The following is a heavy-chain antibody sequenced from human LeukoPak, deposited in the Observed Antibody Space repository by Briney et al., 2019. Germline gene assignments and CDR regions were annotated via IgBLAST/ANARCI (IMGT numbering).Heavy chain of an antibody. J-gene: IGHJ4*02. CDR1: GGTCSGFY. D-gene: IGHD2-8*02. CDR3: AVTSAGGNLFDY. CDR2: INHSGST. Sequence: SEKLSRNAAGYGGTCSGFYWSWIRPRPGHELEWIVEINHSGSTNYNPSLKSRVTISVDTSKNQFSLKLSSVTAADTAVYYCAVTSAGGNLFDYWGQGTLVTVSS. V-gene: IGHV4-34*08.